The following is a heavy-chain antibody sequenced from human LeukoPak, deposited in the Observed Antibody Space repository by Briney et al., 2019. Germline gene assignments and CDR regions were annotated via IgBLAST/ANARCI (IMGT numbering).Heavy chain of an antibody. Sequence: SQTLSLTCAISGDCVSSNIAAWNWIRQSPSRGLEWLGRTYYRSKWYNDYAVSVKSRITINPDTSKNQFPLQLNSVTPEDTAVYYCARVPTNTGALDYWGQGTLVTVSS. CDR2: TYYRSKWYN. CDR1: GDCVSSNIAA. D-gene: IGHD1-14*01. J-gene: IGHJ4*02. V-gene: IGHV6-1*01. CDR3: ARVPTNTGALDY.